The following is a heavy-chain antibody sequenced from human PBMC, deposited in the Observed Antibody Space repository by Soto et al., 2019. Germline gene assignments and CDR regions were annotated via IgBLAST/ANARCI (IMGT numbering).Heavy chain of an antibody. CDR3: ARDVSPRSIGWYFYAFDI. V-gene: IGHV3-7*01. J-gene: IGHJ3*02. Sequence: EVQLVESGGGLVQPGGSLTLSCAASEFAVRSYWINWVRQAPGKGLEWVANRSKDGSHRSDLASVRDRFNLSRDNSTNSLCLQMNSLIAEATALYFCARDVSPRSIGWYFYAFDIWGQGTMVTVSS. CDR1: EFAVRSYW. D-gene: IGHD6-13*01. CDR2: RSKDGSHR.